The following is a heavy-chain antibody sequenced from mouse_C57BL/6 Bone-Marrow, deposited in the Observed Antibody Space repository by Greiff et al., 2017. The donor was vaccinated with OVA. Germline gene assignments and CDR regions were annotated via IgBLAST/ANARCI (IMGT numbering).Heavy chain of an antibody. D-gene: IGHD2-5*01. J-gene: IGHJ4*01. Sequence: LQESGAELVRPGASVTLSCKASGYTFTDYEMHWVKQTPVHGLEWIGAIDPETGGTAYNQKFKGKAILTADKSSSTAYMELRSLTSEDSAVYYCTRKNYSNYRCAMDYWGQGTSVTVSS. V-gene: IGHV1-15*01. CDR2: IDPETGGT. CDR1: GYTFTDYE. CDR3: TRKNYSNYRCAMDY.